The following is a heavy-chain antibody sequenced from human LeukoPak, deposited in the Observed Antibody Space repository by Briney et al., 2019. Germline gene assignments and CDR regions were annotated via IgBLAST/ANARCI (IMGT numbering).Heavy chain of an antibody. D-gene: IGHD2-2*01. CDR2: INHSGST. J-gene: IGHJ4*02. V-gene: IGHV4-34*01. CDR3: ARFVVVPAAIYYFDY. Sequence: SETLSLTCAVYGGSFSGYYWSWIRRPPGKGLEWIGEINHSGSTNYNPSLKSRVTISVDTSKNQFSLKLSSVTAADTAVYYCARFVVVPAAIYYFDYWGQGTLVTVSS. CDR1: GGSFSGYY.